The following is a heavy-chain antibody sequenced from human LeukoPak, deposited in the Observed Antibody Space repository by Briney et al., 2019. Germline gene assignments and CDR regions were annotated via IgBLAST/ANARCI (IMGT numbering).Heavy chain of an antibody. CDR2: IKQDESER. Sequence: GGSLRLSCAASGFTFSSSWVSWVRQAPGKGLEWVANIKQDESERHYVDSVKGRFTISRDNAKNSLYLQMNSLRPEDTAVYYCAKDTVGVLDYWGQGILVAVSS. CDR1: GFTFSSSW. V-gene: IGHV3-7*04. D-gene: IGHD1-26*01. CDR3: AKDTVGVLDY. J-gene: IGHJ4*02.